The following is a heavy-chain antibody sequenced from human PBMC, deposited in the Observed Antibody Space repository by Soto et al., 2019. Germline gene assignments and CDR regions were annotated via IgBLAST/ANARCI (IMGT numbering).Heavy chain of an antibody. Sequence: GGSLRLSCTASGFTLSSHDMSWVRQAPGKGLEWVSAISRSGSSTYYADSVKGRFTISRDNSKNTLYLQMNSLRAEDTALYYCAKSDFGPAGGFHLWGQGTLVTVSS. CDR3: AKSDFGPAGGFHL. D-gene: IGHD3-3*01. J-gene: IGHJ3*01. CDR1: GFTLSSHD. CDR2: ISRSGSST. V-gene: IGHV3-23*01.